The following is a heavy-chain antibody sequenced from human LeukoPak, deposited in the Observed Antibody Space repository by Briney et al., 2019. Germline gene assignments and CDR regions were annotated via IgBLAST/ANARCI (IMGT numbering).Heavy chain of an antibody. D-gene: IGHD1-7*01. Sequence: SETLSLTCSVSGYSISSGYYWGWIRPPPGKGLEWIGIIYHSGSTYYNPSLKSRVTISVDTSKNQFSLKLSSVTAADTAVYFCARADELGYYCYMDVWGKGTTVTVSS. V-gene: IGHV4-38-2*02. CDR3: ARADELGYYCYMDV. J-gene: IGHJ6*03. CDR1: GYSISSGYY. CDR2: IYHSGST.